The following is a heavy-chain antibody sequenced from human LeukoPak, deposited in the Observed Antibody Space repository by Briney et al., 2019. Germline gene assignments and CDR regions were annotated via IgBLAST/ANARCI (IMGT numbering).Heavy chain of an antibody. CDR3: ARDRRGYYYDSSAPDAFDI. V-gene: IGHV3-23*01. J-gene: IGHJ3*02. D-gene: IGHD3-22*01. CDR2: ISGSDGAT. Sequence: GGSLRLSCAASGFTFNDYGMTWVRQAPGKGLEWVSAISGSDGATYYADSVKGRFTISRDNSKNTLYLQMNSLRAEDTAVYYCARDRRGYYYDSSAPDAFDIWGQGTMVTVSS. CDR1: GFTFNDYG.